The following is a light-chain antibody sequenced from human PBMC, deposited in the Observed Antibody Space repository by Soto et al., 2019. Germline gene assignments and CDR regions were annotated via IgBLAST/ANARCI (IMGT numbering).Light chain of an antibody. Sequence: DIKMTQSPSSLSASVGDRVTITCRASQSVSNYLQWYQQKSGHAPKLLVYAASSLHSGVPSRFSGSGSGTDFTLTISSLQPEDFATYYCLQTYTSLTWTFGHGTKVDIK. V-gene: IGKV1-39*01. CDR1: QSVSNY. CDR3: LQTYTSLTWT. J-gene: IGKJ1*01. CDR2: AAS.